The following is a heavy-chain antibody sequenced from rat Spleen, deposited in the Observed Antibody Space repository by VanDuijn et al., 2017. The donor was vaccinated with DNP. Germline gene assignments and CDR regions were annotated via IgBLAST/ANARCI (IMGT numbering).Heavy chain of an antibody. Sequence: EVQLVESGGDLVQPGRSLKLSCAASGFTFSDYNMAWVRQAPKKGLEWVTTITIGGGKTYYRDSVKGRFTASRDNAKSTLYLQMDSLRSEDTATYYCARPNYGGYEGWFAYWGQGTLVTVSS. J-gene: IGHJ3*01. CDR1: GFTFSDYN. CDR2: ITIGGGKT. CDR3: ARPNYGGYEGWFAY. V-gene: IGHV5-25*01. D-gene: IGHD1-11*01.